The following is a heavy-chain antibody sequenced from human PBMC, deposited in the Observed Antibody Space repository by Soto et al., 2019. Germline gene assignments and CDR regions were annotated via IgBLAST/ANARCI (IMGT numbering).Heavy chain of an antibody. D-gene: IGHD6-13*01. V-gene: IGHV1-69*05. CDR1: GGTFSSYA. CDR2: IIANYGTT. Sequence: SVKVSCKASGGTFSSYAISWVRQAPGQGLEWMGGIIANYGTTNYAQKFQGRVTMTTDASTSTAYMELRSLRSDDTAVYYCARARYSSSLNWFDPWGQGTLVTVS. CDR3: ARARYSSSLNWFDP. J-gene: IGHJ5*02.